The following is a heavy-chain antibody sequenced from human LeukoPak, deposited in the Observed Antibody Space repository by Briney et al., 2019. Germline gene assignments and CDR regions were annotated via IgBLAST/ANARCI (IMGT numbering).Heavy chain of an antibody. CDR1: GFTFSSYA. V-gene: IGHV3-30-3*01. J-gene: IGHJ4*02. D-gene: IGHD6-19*01. Sequence: RPGGSLRLSCAASGFTFSSYAMHWVRQAPGKGLEWVAVISYDGSNKYYADSVKGRFTISRDNSKNTLYLQMNSLRAEDTAVYYCASLPAAVAGDYWGQGTLVTVSS. CDR3: ASLPAAVAGDY. CDR2: ISYDGSNK.